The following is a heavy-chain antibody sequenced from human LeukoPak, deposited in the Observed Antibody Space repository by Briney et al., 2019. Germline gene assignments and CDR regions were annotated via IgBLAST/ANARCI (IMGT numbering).Heavy chain of an antibody. Sequence: GGSLRLSCPASGFTFSNAWMSWVRQAPGKGLEWVGRIKSKTDGGTTDYAAPVKGRFTISRDDSKNTLYLQMNSLKTEDTAVYYCTTGWGPDYYYGMDVWGQGTTVTVSS. CDR2: IKSKTDGGTT. V-gene: IGHV3-15*01. D-gene: IGHD1-26*01. J-gene: IGHJ6*02. CDR1: GFTFSNAW. CDR3: TTGWGPDYYYGMDV.